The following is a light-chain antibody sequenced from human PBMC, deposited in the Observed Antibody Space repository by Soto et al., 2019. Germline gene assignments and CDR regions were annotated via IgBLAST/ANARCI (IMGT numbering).Light chain of an antibody. Sequence: EIVLKQSTCTLSLSQGERATLSCRASQSVSRHYLAWYQHKPGQAPTLLIYGASMRTPGIPDRFSGRGSGTDFTLTISGLEPDDFAVYYCQQYCYSPRKFGQGTKVEI. CDR1: QSVSRHY. J-gene: IGKJ1*01. CDR3: QQYCYSPRK. CDR2: GAS. V-gene: IGKV3-20*01.